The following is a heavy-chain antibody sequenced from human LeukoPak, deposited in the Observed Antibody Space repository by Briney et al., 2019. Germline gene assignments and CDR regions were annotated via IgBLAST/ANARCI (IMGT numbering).Heavy chain of an antibody. V-gene: IGHV3-33*01. CDR2: IWYDGSNK. D-gene: IGHD3-10*01. J-gene: IGHJ6*02. CDR3: ARGGNPPFGANYYYYGMDV. Sequence: GRSLRLSCAASGFTFSSYGMHWVRQAPGKGLEWVAVIWYDGSNKYYADSVKGRFTISRDNSKNTLYLQMNSLRAEDTAVYYCARGGNPPFGANYYYYGMDVWGQGTTVTVSS. CDR1: GFTFSSYG.